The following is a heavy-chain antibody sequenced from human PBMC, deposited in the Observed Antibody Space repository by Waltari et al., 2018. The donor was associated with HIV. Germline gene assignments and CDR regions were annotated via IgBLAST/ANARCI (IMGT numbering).Heavy chain of an antibody. Sequence: EVQLVESGGGVVRPGGSLRLSCAASGFTFDDYGMSWVRQAPGKGLEWVSGTNWNGGSTGYADSVKGRFTISRDNAKNSLYLQMNSLRAEDTALYHCARVGGPPSAGRAWWYFDLWGRGTLVTVSS. D-gene: IGHD6-19*01. CDR2: TNWNGGST. CDR3: ARVGGPPSAGRAWWYFDL. CDR1: GFTFDDYG. V-gene: IGHV3-20*01. J-gene: IGHJ2*01.